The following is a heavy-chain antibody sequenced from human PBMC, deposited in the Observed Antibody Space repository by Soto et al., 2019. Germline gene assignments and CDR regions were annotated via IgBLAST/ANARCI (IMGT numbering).Heavy chain of an antibody. D-gene: IGHD6-13*01. CDR3: ARESSSSCHDY. V-gene: IGHV1-18*01. CDR1: GYTITSYG. CDR2: ISAYNGNT. Sequence: ASVTVSCQTSGYTITSYGISWVRQAPGQGLEWMGWISAYNGNTNYAQKLQGRVTMTTDTSTSTAYMELRSLRSDDTAVYYCARESSSSCHDYWGQGTLVTVSS. J-gene: IGHJ4*02.